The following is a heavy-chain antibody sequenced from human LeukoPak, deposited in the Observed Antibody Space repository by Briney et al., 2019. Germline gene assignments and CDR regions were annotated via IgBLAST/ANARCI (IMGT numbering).Heavy chain of an antibody. CDR2: ISGSSSDT. J-gene: IGHJ4*02. CDR3: AKDMSSGYSPFDY. V-gene: IGHV3-11*06. Sequence: GGSLRLSCAASGFTFSDYYMTWIRQAPGKGLEWVSYISGSSSDTNYADFVKGRFTISRDNAKNSLYLQMNSLRAEDTAVYYCAKDMSSGYSPFDYWGQGTLVTVSS. CDR1: GFTFSDYY. D-gene: IGHD3-22*01.